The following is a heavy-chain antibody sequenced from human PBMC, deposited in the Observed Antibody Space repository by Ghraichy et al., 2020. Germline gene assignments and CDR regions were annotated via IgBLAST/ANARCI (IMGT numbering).Heavy chain of an antibody. CDR3: AKTSTVTMKRTTACFDH. D-gene: IGHD4-17*01. J-gene: IGHJ4*02. CDR2: ITTSSRTI. Sequence: ESLNISCVGSGFTFSSYNMNWVRQSPGKGLEWVAYITTSSRTIFHADSVKGRFTVSRDNSKNTLYLHMHSLSAEDTAIYYCAKTSTVTMKRTTACFDHWGQGTLVTVSS. V-gene: IGHV3-48*01. CDR1: GFTFSSYN.